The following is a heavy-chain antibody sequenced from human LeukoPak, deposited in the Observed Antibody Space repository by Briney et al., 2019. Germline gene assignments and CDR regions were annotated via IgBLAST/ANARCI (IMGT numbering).Heavy chain of an antibody. CDR2: INPRGTST. CDR3: ARSPHILTGENFDY. V-gene: IGHV1-2*02. D-gene: IGHD3-9*01. CDR1: GYSFTSHY. Sequence: ASVKVSCKASGYSFTSHYMHWVRQAPGQGLEWMGLINPRGTSTIYAEKFQGRVTMTRDTSIITAYMDLIRLRSDDTAVYYCARSPHILTGENFDYWGQGTLVTVSS. J-gene: IGHJ4*02.